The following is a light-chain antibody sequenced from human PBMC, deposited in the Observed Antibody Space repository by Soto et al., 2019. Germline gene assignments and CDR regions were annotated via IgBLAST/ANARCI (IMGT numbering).Light chain of an antibody. J-gene: IGKJ4*01. CDR2: GAS. CDR1: QNVRTN. Sequence: EIVMTQSPATLSVSPGERATLSCRASQNVRTNLAWYQQKPGQAPRLLIYGASTRATGVPARFSGSGSGTEFTLTISSLQSEDFAVYYCQQYTDWPLTFGGGTKVDI. CDR3: QQYTDWPLT. V-gene: IGKV3-15*01.